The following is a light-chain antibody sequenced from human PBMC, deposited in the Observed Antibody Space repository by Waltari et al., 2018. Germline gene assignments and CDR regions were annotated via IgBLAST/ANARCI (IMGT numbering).Light chain of an antibody. V-gene: IGLV2-23*01. CDR2: DDN. J-gene: IGLJ3*02. Sequence: QSALTQPASVSGSPGQSITISCTGTSSDVGNYNLVSWYQQYPGKAPKVRIYDDNRRRSGVSDRFSGSKSGNTAYLTIAGVQAEDEADYYCCSYAGSYTWVFGGGTKLTVL. CDR3: CSYAGSYTWV. CDR1: SSDVGNYNL.